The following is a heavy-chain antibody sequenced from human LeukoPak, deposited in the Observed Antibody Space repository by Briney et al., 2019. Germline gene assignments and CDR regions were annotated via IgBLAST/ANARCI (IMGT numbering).Heavy chain of an antibody. Sequence: GGSLRLSCAASGFTFSSYSMNWVRQAPGKGLEWVSSISSSSSDIYYADSVKGRLTISRDNAKNSLYLKMNSLSAGDTAVYYCARGKITNWTSHAGPLDYYSGMDVWGQGTTVTVSS. V-gene: IGHV3-21*01. CDR3: ARGKITNWTSHAGPLDYYSGMDV. CDR1: GFTFSSYS. CDR2: ISSSSSDI. J-gene: IGHJ6*02. D-gene: IGHD1-20*01.